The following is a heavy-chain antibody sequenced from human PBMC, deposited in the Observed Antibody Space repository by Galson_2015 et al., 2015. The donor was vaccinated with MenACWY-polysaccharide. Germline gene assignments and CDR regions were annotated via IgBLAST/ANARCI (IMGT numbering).Heavy chain of an antibody. D-gene: IGHD2-2*01. CDR1: GSRFSNSG. CDR3: AREGSRIVFHAFDI. J-gene: IGHJ3*02. V-gene: IGHV3-33*01. CDR2: IQYDGSNK. Sequence: SLRLSCAASGSRFSNSGMHWVRQAPGKGLEWVAVIQYDGSNKVYADSVKCRFTISRDNSKNTEFLEMNTLGVEDTAVYYCAREGSRIVFHAFDIWGQGTMVTVSS.